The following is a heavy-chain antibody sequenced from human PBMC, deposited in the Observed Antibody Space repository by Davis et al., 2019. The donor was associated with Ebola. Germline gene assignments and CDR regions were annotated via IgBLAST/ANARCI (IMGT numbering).Heavy chain of an antibody. J-gene: IGHJ4*02. Sequence: GESLKISCAASGLIFSNYAMHWVRQAPGKGLEWVAVITSDGTKEYQADSVKGRFTISRDNSKNTLYLQMNSLRPEDTAVYYCARDSDDYSFDYWGQGTLVTVSS. V-gene: IGHV3-30*04. D-gene: IGHD4-11*01. CDR3: ARDSDDYSFDY. CDR2: ITSDGTKE. CDR1: GLIFSNYA.